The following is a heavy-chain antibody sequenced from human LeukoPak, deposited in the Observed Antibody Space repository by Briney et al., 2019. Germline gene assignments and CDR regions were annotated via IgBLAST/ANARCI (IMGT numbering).Heavy chain of an antibody. CDR3: ARDTRRQSSSGYYLMDAFDI. J-gene: IGHJ3*02. Sequence: SVKVSCKASGGTFRSYAISWVQQAPGQGLEWMGRIIPIFGTRNYAQKFQGRVTIITDESTSTAYMELSSLRSEDTAVYYCARDTRRQSSSGYYLMDAFDIWGQGTMVTVSP. D-gene: IGHD3-22*01. CDR2: IIPIFGTR. CDR1: GGTFRSYA. V-gene: IGHV1-69*05.